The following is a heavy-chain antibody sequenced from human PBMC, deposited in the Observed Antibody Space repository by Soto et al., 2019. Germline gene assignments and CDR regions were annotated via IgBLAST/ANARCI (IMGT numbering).Heavy chain of an antibody. CDR1: GFTFSSYA. Sequence: GGSLRLSCAASGFTFSSYAMSWVRQAPGKGLEWVSAISGSGGSTYYADSVKGRFTISRDNSKNTRYLQMNSLRAEDTAVYYCAKATNGYCSSTSCYPGGYFDYWGQGTLVTVSS. V-gene: IGHV3-23*01. J-gene: IGHJ4*02. CDR3: AKATNGYCSSTSCYPGGYFDY. D-gene: IGHD2-2*01. CDR2: ISGSGGST.